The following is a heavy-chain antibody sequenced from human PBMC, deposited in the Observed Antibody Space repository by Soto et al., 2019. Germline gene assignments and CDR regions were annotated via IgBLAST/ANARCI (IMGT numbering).Heavy chain of an antibody. CDR1: GGSISSGDYY. V-gene: IGHV4-30-4*01. Sequence: QVQLQESGPGLVKPSQTLSLTCTVSGGSISSGDYYWSWIRQPPGKGLEWIGYIYYSGSTYYNPSLKSRVTLSVDTSKNQFSLKLSSVTAADTAVYYCARVKVYSSSSGPIDYWGQGTLVTVSS. CDR2: IYYSGST. J-gene: IGHJ4*02. D-gene: IGHD6-6*01. CDR3: ARVKVYSSSSGPIDY.